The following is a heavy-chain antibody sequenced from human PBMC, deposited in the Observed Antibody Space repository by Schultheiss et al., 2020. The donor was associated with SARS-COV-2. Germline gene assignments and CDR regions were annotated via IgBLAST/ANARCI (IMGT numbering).Heavy chain of an antibody. V-gene: IGHV3-13*01. CDR3: ARRSQWDHYYYIDV. CDR1: GFTFSSYD. Sequence: GGSLRLSCAASGFTFSSYDMHWVRQATGKGLEWVSAIGTAGDTYYPGSVKGRFTISRENAKNSLYLQMNSLRAGDTAVYYCARRSQWDHYYYIDVWGKGTTVTVSS. CDR2: IGTAGDT. D-gene: IGHD1-26*01. J-gene: IGHJ6*03.